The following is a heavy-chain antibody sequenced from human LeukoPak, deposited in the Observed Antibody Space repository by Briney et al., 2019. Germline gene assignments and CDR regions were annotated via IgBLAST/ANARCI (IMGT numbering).Heavy chain of an antibody. CDR3: ASVTTVTTNYYYYMDV. CDR1: GFTFSSYA. V-gene: IGHV3-30*04. CDR2: ISYDGSNK. D-gene: IGHD4-17*01. J-gene: IGHJ6*03. Sequence: GGSLRLSCAASGFTFSSYAMHWVRQAPGKGLEWVAVISYDGSNKYYADSVKGRFTISRDNSKNTLYLQMNSLRAEDTAVYYCASVTTVTTNYYYYMDVWGKGTTVTVSS.